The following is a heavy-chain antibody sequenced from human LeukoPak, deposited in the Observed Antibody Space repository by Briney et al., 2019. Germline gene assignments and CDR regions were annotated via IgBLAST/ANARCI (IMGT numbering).Heavy chain of an antibody. Sequence: GGSLGLSWVASGFTFGSYGMDWVRQAPGKGLEWVAVISYDGSNKYYADSVKGRFTISRDNSKNTLYLQMNSLRAEDTAVYYCAKGPEYSSSWGQGTLVTVSS. CDR3: AKGPEYSSS. J-gene: IGHJ4*02. CDR2: ISYDGSNK. CDR1: GFTFGSYG. V-gene: IGHV3-30*18. D-gene: IGHD6-6*01.